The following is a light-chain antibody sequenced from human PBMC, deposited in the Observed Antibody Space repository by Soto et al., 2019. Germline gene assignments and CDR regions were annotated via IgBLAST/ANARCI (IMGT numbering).Light chain of an antibody. CDR1: SSDVGLNDY. CDR3: CSYAGRYTYV. Sequence: QSVLTQPRSVSGSPGQSVTISCTGTSSDVGLNDYVSWYHQHPGKAPKLLIYDVTKRPSGVPDRFSGSKSGNTASLTISGIRAEDEGDYYCCSYAGRYTYVFGTAIKATV. CDR2: DVT. V-gene: IGLV2-11*01. J-gene: IGLJ1*01.